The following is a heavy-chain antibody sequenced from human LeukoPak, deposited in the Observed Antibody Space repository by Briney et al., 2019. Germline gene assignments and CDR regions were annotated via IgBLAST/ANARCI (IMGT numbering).Heavy chain of an antibody. CDR1: GFTFSSYA. CDR3: ARDRYSSGWAKVEKAFDI. D-gene: IGHD6-19*01. J-gene: IGHJ3*02. V-gene: IGHV3-23*01. CDR2: FSGSGGST. Sequence: PGGSLRLSCAASGFTFSSYAMSWVRQAPGKGLEWVSAFSGSGGSTYYADSVKGRFTISRDNSKNSLYLQMNSLRAEDTAVYYCARDRYSSGWAKVEKAFDIWGQGTMVTVSS.